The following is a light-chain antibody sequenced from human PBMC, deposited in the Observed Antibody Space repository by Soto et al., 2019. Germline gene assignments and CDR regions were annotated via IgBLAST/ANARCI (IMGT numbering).Light chain of an antibody. CDR1: QSINTY. CDR3: QQRRSWQVT. V-gene: IGKV3D-11*02. J-gene: IGKJ5*01. CDR2: DAS. Sequence: LTQSPLTLSLSPGERATLSCRASQSINTYLAWYQQKPGQAPRLLIYDASKRATGIPARFSGSGSGTNFTLTISSLEPEDFAVYYCQQRRSWQVTFGQGTRLEIK.